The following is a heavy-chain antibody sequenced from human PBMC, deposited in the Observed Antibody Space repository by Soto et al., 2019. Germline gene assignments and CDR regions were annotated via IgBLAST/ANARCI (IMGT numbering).Heavy chain of an antibody. CDR3: ARGANGYYDFDS. D-gene: IGHD5-18*01. V-gene: IGHV3-74*01. CDR2: ITRDGSST. J-gene: IGHJ4*02. CDR1: GFSLSDYW. Sequence: EVQLVDSGGGLVQPGGSLRLSCAASGFSLSDYWIHWVRQAPGEGLVWLSRITRDGSSTNYADSVKGRFTISRDNAKNTLYPQVNSLRGEDTAVYYCARGANGYYDFDSWGQGTLVTVSS.